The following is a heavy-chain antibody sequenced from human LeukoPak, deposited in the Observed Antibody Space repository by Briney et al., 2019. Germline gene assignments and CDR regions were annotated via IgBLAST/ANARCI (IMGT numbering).Heavy chain of an antibody. D-gene: IGHD3-22*01. J-gene: IGHJ4*02. CDR3: ARSHSPAYYAPFDY. CDR2: IILVFGTP. CDR1: GGIFSNYV. Sequence: GSSVKVSCKVSGGIFSNYVISWVRQAPGQGLEWMGGIILVFGTPNYAQKFRGRVTITTDESTSTAHMEMSSLRSEDTAVYYCARSHSPAYYAPFDYWGQGTLVTVSS. V-gene: IGHV1-69*05.